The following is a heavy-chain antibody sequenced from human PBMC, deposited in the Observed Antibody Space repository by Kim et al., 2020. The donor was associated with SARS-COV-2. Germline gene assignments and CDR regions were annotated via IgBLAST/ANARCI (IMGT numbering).Heavy chain of an antibody. CDR1: GGSFSGYY. CDR3: ARGASYFDY. V-gene: IGHV4-34*01. Sequence: SETLSLTCAVYGGSFSGYYWSWIRQPPGKGLEWIGEINHSGSTNYNPSLKSRVTISVDTSKNQFSLKLSSVTAADTAVYYCARGASYFDYWGQGTLVTVSS. CDR2: INHSGST. J-gene: IGHJ4*02.